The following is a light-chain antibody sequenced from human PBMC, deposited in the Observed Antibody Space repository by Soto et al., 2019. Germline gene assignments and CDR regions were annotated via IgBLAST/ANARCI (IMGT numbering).Light chain of an antibody. CDR2: DAS. V-gene: IGKV1-33*01. J-gene: IGKJ4*01. CDR1: QDISNY. CDR3: LQYDSVSPLT. Sequence: DVQMTQSPSSLSASVGDTITITCQATQDISNYLNWYQQKPGEAPKLLIYDASTLETGVPSRFSGSGSGTDFTLTIYSLQPEDIATYYCLQYDSVSPLTFGGGTKVDIK.